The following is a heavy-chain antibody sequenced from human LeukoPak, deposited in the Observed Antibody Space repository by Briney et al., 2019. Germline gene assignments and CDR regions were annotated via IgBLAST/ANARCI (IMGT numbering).Heavy chain of an antibody. J-gene: IGHJ4*02. CDR2: ISGNGGST. V-gene: IGHV3-23*01. Sequence: GGSLRLSCAASGFTVSNYAMSWVRQAPGKWLEWVSAISGNGGSTYYADSVKGRFTISRDNSKNTLYLQMNSLRAEDTAVYYCAKISPYGGNSAWGQGTLVTVSS. CDR1: GFTVSNYA. D-gene: IGHD4-23*01. CDR3: AKISPYGGNSA.